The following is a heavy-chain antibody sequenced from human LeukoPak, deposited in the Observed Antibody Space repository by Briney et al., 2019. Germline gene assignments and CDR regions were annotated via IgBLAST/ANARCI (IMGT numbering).Heavy chain of an antibody. J-gene: IGHJ3*02. Sequence: GGSLRLSCAASGFSFSSYSMNWVRQAPGKGLEWVSYISSSSSSTIYYADSVKGRFTISRDNAKNSLYLQMNSLGAEDTAVYYCAREDYYDSSGYVDAFDIWGQGTMVTVSS. CDR1: GFSFSSYS. CDR3: AREDYYDSSGYVDAFDI. CDR2: ISSSSSSTI. V-gene: IGHV3-48*01. D-gene: IGHD3-22*01.